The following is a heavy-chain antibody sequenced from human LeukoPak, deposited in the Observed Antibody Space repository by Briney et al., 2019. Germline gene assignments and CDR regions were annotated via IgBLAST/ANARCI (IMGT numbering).Heavy chain of an antibody. D-gene: IGHD3-3*01. Sequence: GRSLRLSCAASGFTFDDYAMHWVRQAPGKSLEWVSGISWNSGSIGYADSVKGRFTISRDNAKNSLYLQMNSLRAEDTALYYCAKAPPDFWSGFDPWGQGTLVTVSS. CDR1: GFTFDDYA. CDR2: ISWNSGSI. J-gene: IGHJ5*02. CDR3: AKAPPDFWSGFDP. V-gene: IGHV3-9*01.